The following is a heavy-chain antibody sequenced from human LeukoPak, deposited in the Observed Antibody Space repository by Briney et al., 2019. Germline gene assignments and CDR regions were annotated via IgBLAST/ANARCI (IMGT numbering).Heavy chain of an antibody. CDR2: ISSSGTTI. CDR3: ARDKWFGEYLGNWFDP. CDR1: GFTFSNYY. V-gene: IGHV3-11*01. J-gene: IGHJ5*02. D-gene: IGHD3-10*01. Sequence: PGESLRLSCAASGFTFSNYYMSWIRQAPGKGLEWVSYISSSGTTIYYADSVKRRFNIPSDNHNHSLYLQMDSLRAEDTAVYYCARDKWFGEYLGNWFDPWGQGTLVIVSS.